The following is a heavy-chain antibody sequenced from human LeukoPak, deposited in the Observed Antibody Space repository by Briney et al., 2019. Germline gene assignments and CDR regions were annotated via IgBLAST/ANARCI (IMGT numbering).Heavy chain of an antibody. Sequence: QTLSLTCAISGDSFSSNSVTWNWIRHSPSRGLEWLGRTYYRSTWYNDYAVSVRGRITVNPDTSKNQFSLHLNSVTPEDTAVYYCARRLTQYDCFDPWGQGILVTVSS. D-gene: IGHD2-2*01. CDR2: TYYRSTWYN. CDR3: ARRLTQYDCFDP. J-gene: IGHJ5*02. V-gene: IGHV6-1*01. CDR1: GDSFSSNSVT.